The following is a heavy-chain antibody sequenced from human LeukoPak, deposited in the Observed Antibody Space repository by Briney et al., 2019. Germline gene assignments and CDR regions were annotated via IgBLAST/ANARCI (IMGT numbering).Heavy chain of an antibody. CDR1: GFTFSSCG. Sequence: GRSLRLSCAASGFTFSSCGMHWVRQAPGKGLEWVAVISYDGSNKYYADSVKGRFTISRDNSKNTLYLQMNSLRAEDTAVYYCAREEAVGGSAFEGYYYYYGMDVWGQGTTVTVSS. CDR3: AREEAVGGSAFEGYYYYYGMDV. V-gene: IGHV3-30*03. CDR2: ISYDGSNK. D-gene: IGHD2-15*01. J-gene: IGHJ6*02.